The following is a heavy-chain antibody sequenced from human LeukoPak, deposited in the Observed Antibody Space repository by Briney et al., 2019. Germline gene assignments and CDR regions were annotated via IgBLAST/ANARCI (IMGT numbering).Heavy chain of an antibody. D-gene: IGHD2-21*01. V-gene: IGHV1-46*03. Sequence: ASVKVSCKASGYTFTSYYMHWVRQAPGQELEWMGIINPSGGSTSYAQKFQGRVTMTRDTSTSTVYMELSSLRSEDTAVYYCARDGCGGDCYQGDYFDYWGQGTLVTVSS. CDR1: GYTFTSYY. CDR2: INPSGGST. CDR3: ARDGCGGDCYQGDYFDY. J-gene: IGHJ4*02.